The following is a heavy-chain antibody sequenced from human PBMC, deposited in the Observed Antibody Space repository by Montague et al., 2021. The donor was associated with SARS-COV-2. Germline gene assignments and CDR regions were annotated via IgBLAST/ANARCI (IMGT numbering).Heavy chain of an antibody. V-gene: IGHV4-34*01. D-gene: IGHD6-13*01. J-gene: IGHJ6*02. CDR3: ARGPHSSSWHYYYYYGMDF. Sequence: EKKNSGSTNYNPSLKSRVTISVDTSKNQFSLKLSSVTAADTAVYYCARGPHSSSWHYYYYYGMDFWAQGTTFTVSS. CDR2: KKNSGST.